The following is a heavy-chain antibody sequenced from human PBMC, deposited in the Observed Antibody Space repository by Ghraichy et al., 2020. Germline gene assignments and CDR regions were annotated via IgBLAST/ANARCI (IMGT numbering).Heavy chain of an antibody. Sequence: SETLSLTCTVSGGSISSSSYYWGWIRQPPGKGLEWIGSIYYSGSTYYNPSLKSRVTISVDTSKNQFSLKLSSVTAADTAVYYCVCGPKQWLVHGAPGNWFDPWGQGTLVTVSS. V-gene: IGHV4-39*01. J-gene: IGHJ5*02. CDR3: VCGPKQWLVHGAPGNWFDP. CDR1: GGSISSSSYY. D-gene: IGHD6-19*01. CDR2: IYYSGST.